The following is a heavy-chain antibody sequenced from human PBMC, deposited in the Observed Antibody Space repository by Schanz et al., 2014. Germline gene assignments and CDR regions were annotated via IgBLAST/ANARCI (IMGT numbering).Heavy chain of an antibody. V-gene: IGHV3-23*01. J-gene: IGHJ4*02. Sequence: EVQLMESGGGLVKPGGSLRLSCAASGFTFSSYAMSWVRQAPGKGLEWVSAISGSGGSTYYADSGKGRFTISRDNSKNTVYIQMNSLRAEDTAVYYCARGGPAYYFDDWGQGTLVTVSS. CDR2: ISGSGGST. CDR3: ARGGPAYYFDD. CDR1: GFTFSSYA.